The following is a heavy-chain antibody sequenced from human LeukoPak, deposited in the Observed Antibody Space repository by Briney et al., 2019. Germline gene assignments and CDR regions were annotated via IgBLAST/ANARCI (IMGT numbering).Heavy chain of an antibody. V-gene: IGHV4-4*07. Sequence: PSETLSLTCTVSGGSISSYYWSWIRQPAGRGLEWIGRIYTSGSPNFNPSLKSRVPMSVDTSKNQFSLKLSSVTAADTAVYYCARGGAYDFWSGSTGFDYWGQGTLVTVSS. D-gene: IGHD3-3*01. J-gene: IGHJ4*02. CDR1: GGSISSYY. CDR2: IYTSGSP. CDR3: ARGGAYDFWSGSTGFDY.